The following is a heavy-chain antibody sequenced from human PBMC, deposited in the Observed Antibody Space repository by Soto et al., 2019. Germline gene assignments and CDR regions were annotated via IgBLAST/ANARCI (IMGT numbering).Heavy chain of an antibody. CDR2: ISGSGGST. D-gene: IGHD3-22*01. CDR1: GFTFSSYA. CDR3: AKEDSSGYYYINNVDYGSDY. J-gene: IGHJ4*02. V-gene: IGHV3-23*01. Sequence: GGSLRLSCAASGFTFSSYAMSWVRQAPGKGLEWVSAISGSGGSTYYADSVKGRFTISRDNSKNTLYLQMNSLRAEDTAVYYCAKEDSSGYYYINNVDYGSDYWGQGTLVTVSS.